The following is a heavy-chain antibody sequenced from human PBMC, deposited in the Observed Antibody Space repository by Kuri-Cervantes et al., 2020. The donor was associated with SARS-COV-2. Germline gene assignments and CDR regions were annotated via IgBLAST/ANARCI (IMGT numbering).Heavy chain of an antibody. V-gene: IGHV4-30-4*01. CDR3: ARAPQKRITIFGVVGSFDY. CDR1: GGSISSGDYY. D-gene: IGHD3-3*01. J-gene: IGHJ4*02. CDR2: IYYSGST. Sequence: SETLSLTCTVSGGSISSGDYYWSWIRQPPGKGLEWIGYIYYSGSTYYNPSLKSRVTISVDTSKNQFSLKLSSVTAADTAVYYCARAPQKRITIFGVVGSFDYWGQGTPVTVSS.